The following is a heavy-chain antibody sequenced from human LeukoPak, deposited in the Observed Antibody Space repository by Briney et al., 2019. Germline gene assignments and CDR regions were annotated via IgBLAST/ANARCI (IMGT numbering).Heavy chain of an antibody. V-gene: IGHV1-2*02. J-gene: IGHJ4*02. D-gene: IGHD4-17*01. CDR1: GYTFTGYY. CDR3: ARDQTDYGDYDY. Sequence: ASVKVSCKASGYTFTGYYMHWVRQAPGQGLEWMGWINPNNGGTNYAQKFQGRVTMTRDTSISTAYMELSRLRSDDTAVYYCARDQTDYGDYDYWGQGTLVTVSS. CDR2: INPNNGGT.